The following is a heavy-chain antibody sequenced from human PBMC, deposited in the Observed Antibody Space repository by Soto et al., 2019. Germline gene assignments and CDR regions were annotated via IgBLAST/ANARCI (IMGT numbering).Heavy chain of an antibody. CDR3: ARDHRSYYDTSGYYPYFDF. CDR2: IYYTGST. V-gene: IGHV4-61*01. Sequence: KLSETLSLTCTVSGGSVNTAPYHWSWIRQSPRNGLEWIGNIYYTGSTNYNPSFESRVAISLDTSNNQFSLRLTSLTAADTAVYFCARDHRSYYDTSGYYPYFDFWGQGTLVTVSS. D-gene: IGHD3-22*01. J-gene: IGHJ4*02. CDR1: GGSVNTAPYH.